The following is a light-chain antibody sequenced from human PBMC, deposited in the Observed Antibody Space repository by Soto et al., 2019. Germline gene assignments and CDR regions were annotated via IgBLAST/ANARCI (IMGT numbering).Light chain of an antibody. CDR2: EVS. J-gene: IGLJ1*01. CDR1: TSDVGSYDL. Sequence: QSALTQPASVSGSPGQSITISCTGTTSDVGSYDLVSWYQQHPGKAPKIMIYEVSKRPSGDSNRFSGSKSGNTASLTISGLHAEDEADYYCCSYAGGRSPYVFGTGTQLTVL. CDR3: CSYAGGRSPYV. V-gene: IGLV2-23*02.